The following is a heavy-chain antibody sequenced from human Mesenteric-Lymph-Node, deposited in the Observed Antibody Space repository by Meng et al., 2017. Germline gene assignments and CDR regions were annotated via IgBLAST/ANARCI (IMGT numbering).Heavy chain of an antibody. CDR2: INWKGDDR. V-gene: IGHV3-20*04. D-gene: IGHD1-1*01. J-gene: IGHJ3*01. Sequence: GALRLSCAASGFTFDDFAMAWVRQTPGKGLDWVSIINWKGDDRAYADSVKGRFTISRDNAKNFLYLQMHSLRVEDTAFYYCARSGDAFDFWGPGTLVTVSS. CDR1: GFTFDDFA. CDR3: ARSGDAFDF.